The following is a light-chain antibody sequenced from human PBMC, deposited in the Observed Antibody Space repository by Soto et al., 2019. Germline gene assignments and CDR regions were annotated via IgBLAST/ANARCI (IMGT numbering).Light chain of an antibody. J-gene: IGKJ5*01. Sequence: EIVLTQSPGTLSLSPGERATLSCRASQSVSNNYLAWYQQKPGQAPRLLIYGASSRATGIADRFSGSGSGTNFTLTISSLEPEDFAVYYCQQRRSWQVTFGQGTRLEI. V-gene: IGKV3D-20*02. CDR3: QQRRSWQVT. CDR2: GAS. CDR1: QSVSNNY.